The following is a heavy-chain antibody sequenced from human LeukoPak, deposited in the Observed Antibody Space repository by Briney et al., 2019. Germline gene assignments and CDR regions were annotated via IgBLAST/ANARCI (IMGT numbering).Heavy chain of an antibody. J-gene: IGHJ6*02. CDR3: ARDRYYDSSGYYSYYYYGMDV. V-gene: IGHV4-30-4*01. CDR2: IYYSGST. D-gene: IGHD3-22*01. Sequence: SQTLSLTCTVSGGSISSGDYYWSWIRQPPGKGLEWIGYIYYSGSTYYNPSLKSRATISVDTSKNQFSLKLSSVTAADTAVYYCARDRYYDSSGYYSYYYYGMDVWGQGTTVTVSS. CDR1: GGSISSGDYY.